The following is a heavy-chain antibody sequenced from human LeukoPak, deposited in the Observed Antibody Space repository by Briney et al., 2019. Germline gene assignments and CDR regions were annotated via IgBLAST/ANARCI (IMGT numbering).Heavy chain of an antibody. Sequence: PSETLSLTCAVSGGSISSKSYYWGWIRQPPGKGLEWIGSIYYSGSTYYNPSLKSRVTISVDTSKNQFSLKLSSVTAADTAVYYCASIRYFDWTSFDYWGQGTLVTVSS. CDR3: ASIRYFDWTSFDY. V-gene: IGHV4-39*01. J-gene: IGHJ4*02. CDR2: IYYSGST. D-gene: IGHD3-9*01. CDR1: GGSISSKSYY.